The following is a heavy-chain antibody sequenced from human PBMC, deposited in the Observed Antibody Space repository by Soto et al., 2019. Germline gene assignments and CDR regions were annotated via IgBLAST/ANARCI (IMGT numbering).Heavy chain of an antibody. CDR3: AALWFGELAFNY. Sequence: SETLSLTCSVSGYSIRSGYYWGWVRQAPGKGLEWLGSVYHNGIMFHNPSFQSRVTISVDTSKNQFSLNLRSVTAADTAVYYCAALWFGELAFNYWGQGILVTVSS. CDR1: GYSIRSGYY. D-gene: IGHD3-10*01. J-gene: IGHJ4*01. V-gene: IGHV4-38-2*02. CDR2: VYHNGIM.